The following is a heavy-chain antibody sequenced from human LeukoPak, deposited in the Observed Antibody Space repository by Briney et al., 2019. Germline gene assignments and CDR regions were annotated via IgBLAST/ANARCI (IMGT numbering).Heavy chain of an antibody. D-gene: IGHD3-22*01. J-gene: IGHJ1*01. CDR2: IISDGST. CDR3: ARAPSEIGGYYPEYFRH. V-gene: IGHV3-74*01. CDR1: GFTFSSYS. Sequence: GGSLRLSCAASGFTFSSYSMHWVRHAPGKGLVWVSRIISDGSTRYADSVKGRFTISRDNAKNTVSLQMNSLRAEDTGVYYCARAPSEIGGYYPEYFRHWGQGTLVTVSP.